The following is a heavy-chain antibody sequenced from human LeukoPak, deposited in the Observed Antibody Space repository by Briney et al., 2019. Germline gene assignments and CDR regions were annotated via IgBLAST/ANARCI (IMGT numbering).Heavy chain of an antibody. V-gene: IGHV4-38-2*01. J-gene: IGHJ4*02. CDR2: IYHSGST. D-gene: IGHD3-16*01. CDR3: TRGARAGELVDY. Sequence: SETLSLTCAISGDSISSGYYWGWIRQPPGRGLEWIGNIYHSGSTHYHPSLKSRVTISVDTSKNQFSLKLTSVTAADTAVYYCTRGARAGELVDYWGQGTLVTVSS. CDR1: GDSISSGYY.